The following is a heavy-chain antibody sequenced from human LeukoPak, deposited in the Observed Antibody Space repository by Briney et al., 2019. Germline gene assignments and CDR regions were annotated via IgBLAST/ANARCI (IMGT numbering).Heavy chain of an antibody. CDR3: ARGPTISETGYFDY. D-gene: IGHD1-1*01. J-gene: IGHJ4*03. CDR2: INHRGDT. CDR1: GGSFSSYY. Sequence: SETLSLTCAVYGGSFSSYYWSWIRQSPGKGPEWIAEINHRGDTNYNPSVKSRVTISVDTSKNQFSLKVTSLTAADTAVYYCARGPTISETGYFDYWGQGTLVTVSS. V-gene: IGHV4-34*01.